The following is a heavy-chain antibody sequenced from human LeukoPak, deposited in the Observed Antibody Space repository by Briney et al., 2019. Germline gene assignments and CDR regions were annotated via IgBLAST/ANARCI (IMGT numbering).Heavy chain of an antibody. D-gene: IGHD3-3*01. CDR1: GFTFSTYS. V-gene: IGHV3-21*01. CDR3: ARVRGSGYGYYYGMDV. J-gene: IGHJ6*02. Sequence: GGSLRLSCAASGFTFSTYSMNWVRQAPGKGLEWVSSITTTSRNRYYADSVKGRFTIPRDNAKNSLYLQMNSLRAEDTAVYYCARVRGSGYGYYYGMDVWGQGTTVTVSS. CDR2: ITTTSRNR.